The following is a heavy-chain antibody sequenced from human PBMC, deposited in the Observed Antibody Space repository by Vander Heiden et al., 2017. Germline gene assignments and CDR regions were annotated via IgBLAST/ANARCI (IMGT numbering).Heavy chain of an antibody. CDR3: ATNQYCTNGVCYTEPGPRSGMDV. D-gene: IGHD2-8*01. CDR2: FDPEDGET. J-gene: IGHJ6*02. V-gene: IGHV1-24*01. CDR1: GYNLTELS. Sequence: QVQLVQSGAEVKKPGASVTVSCKVSGYNLTELSMHWVRQAPGKGLEWMGGFDPEDGETIYAQKFQGRVTMTEDTSTDTAYMELSSLRSEDTAVYYCATNQYCTNGVCYTEPGPRSGMDVWGQGTTVTVSS.